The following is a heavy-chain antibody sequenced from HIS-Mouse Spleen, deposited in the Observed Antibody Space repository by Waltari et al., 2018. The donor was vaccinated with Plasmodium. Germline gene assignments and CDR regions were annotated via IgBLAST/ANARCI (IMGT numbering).Heavy chain of an antibody. Sequence: QVQLQESGPGLVKPSATLSLPCTVSGYSLSSGYYWGWIRQPPGKGREWIGSIYHSGSTYYNPSLKSRVTISVDTSKNQFSLKLSSVTAADTAVYYCARVDYGSGDYYYYYGMDVWGQGTTVTVSS. V-gene: IGHV4-38-2*02. CDR2: IYHSGST. D-gene: IGHD3-10*01. CDR3: ARVDYGSGDYYYYYGMDV. J-gene: IGHJ6*02. CDR1: GYSLSSGYY.